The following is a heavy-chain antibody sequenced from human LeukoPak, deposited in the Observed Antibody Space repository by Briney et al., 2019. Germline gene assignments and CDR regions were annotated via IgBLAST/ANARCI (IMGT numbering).Heavy chain of an antibody. J-gene: IGHJ4*02. CDR1: GYTFTSYY. Sequence: GASVKVSCKASGYTFTSYYMHWVRQAPGQGLEWMGIINPSGGSTSYAQKFQGRVTMTRDTSTSTVYMELSGLRSEDTAVYYCARIYYDSSGYHEQDFDYWGQGTLVTVSS. CDR2: INPSGGST. CDR3: ARIYYDSSGYHEQDFDY. V-gene: IGHV1-46*01. D-gene: IGHD3-22*01.